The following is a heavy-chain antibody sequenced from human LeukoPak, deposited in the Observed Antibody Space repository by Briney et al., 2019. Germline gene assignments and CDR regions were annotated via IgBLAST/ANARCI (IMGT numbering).Heavy chain of an antibody. D-gene: IGHD6-13*01. Sequence: SVKVSCKASGYTFTGYYMHWVRQAPGQGLEWMGGIIPIFGTANYAQKFQGRVTITADKSTNTAYMELSSLTSEDTAVYYCALGLGIAAAELDYWGQGTLVTVSS. V-gene: IGHV1-69*06. CDR2: IIPIFGTA. J-gene: IGHJ4*02. CDR3: ALGLGIAAAELDY. CDR1: GYTFTGYY.